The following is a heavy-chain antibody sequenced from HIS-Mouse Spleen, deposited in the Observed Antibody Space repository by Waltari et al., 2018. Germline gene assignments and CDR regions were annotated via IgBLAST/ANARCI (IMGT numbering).Heavy chain of an antibody. CDR1: GGSISSSSYY. V-gene: IGHV4-39*07. J-gene: IGHJ2*01. Sequence: QLQLQESGPGLVKPSETLSLTCTVSGGSISSSSYYWGWIRQPPGKGLEWIGGIYYSGSNYYNPSRKSRVTIAVDTSKNQFSLKLSSVTAADTAVYYCAREIPYSSSWYDWYFDLWGRGTLVTVSS. CDR3: AREIPYSSSWYDWYFDL. D-gene: IGHD6-13*01. CDR2: IYYSGSN.